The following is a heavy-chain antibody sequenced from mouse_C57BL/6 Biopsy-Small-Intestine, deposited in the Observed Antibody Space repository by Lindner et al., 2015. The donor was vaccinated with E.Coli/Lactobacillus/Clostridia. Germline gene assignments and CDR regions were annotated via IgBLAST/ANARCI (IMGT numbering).Heavy chain of an antibody. V-gene: IGHV1-54*01. D-gene: IGHD2-1*01. CDR1: GYAFTNYL. J-gene: IGHJ2*01. CDR3: ASYGNFDY. CDR2: INPGSGGT. Sequence: VQLQESGAELVRPGTSVKGSCKASGYAFTNYLIEWVKQRPGQGLEWIGVINPGSGGTNYNEKFKGKATLTADKSSSTAYMQLSSLTSEDSAVYFCASYGNFDYWGQGTTLTVSS.